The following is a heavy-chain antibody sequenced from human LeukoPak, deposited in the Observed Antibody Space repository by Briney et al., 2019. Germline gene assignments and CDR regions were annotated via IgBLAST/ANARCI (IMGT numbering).Heavy chain of an antibody. Sequence: GGSLRLFCAASGYTLSSTYMSWARQAPGKALEWLSTISGGGSTYYADSVKGRFTISRDNSKNTLYLQVNSLRAEDTAVDYCANSERSNWNYYFDYWGQGTLVTVSS. CDR1: GYTLSSTY. J-gene: IGHJ4*02. D-gene: IGHD1-1*01. CDR3: ANSERSNWNYYFDY. CDR2: ISGGGST. V-gene: IGHV3-53*01.